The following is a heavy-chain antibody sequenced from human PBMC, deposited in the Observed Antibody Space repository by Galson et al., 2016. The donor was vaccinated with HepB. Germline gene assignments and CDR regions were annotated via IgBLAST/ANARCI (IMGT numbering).Heavy chain of an antibody. CDR1: GISLNNYW. CDR2: IDHEGRGT. J-gene: IGHJ4*02. Sequence: SLRLSCAVSGISLNNYWMHWVRQVPGKGLVWVARIDHEGRGTSYADSVRGRFTMSRDSAKSTVYLQMDSLRAEDTAVYYCGTVFEYWVQGSRVTVSS. CDR3: GTVFEY. V-gene: IGHV3-74*01.